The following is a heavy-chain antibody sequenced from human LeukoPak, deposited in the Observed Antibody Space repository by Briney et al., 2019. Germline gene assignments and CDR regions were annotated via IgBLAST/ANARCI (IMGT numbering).Heavy chain of an antibody. Sequence: GGSLRLSCAASGFTFASYAMSWVRLAPGKGLEWVPSILGSGGGDTTYYADSVQGRFTISRDNSKNTLFLQMYSLRAEDTAVYYCAKEEWLGKMNYFDPWGQGTLVTVSS. CDR3: AKEEWLGKMNYFDP. D-gene: IGHD3-3*01. CDR2: ILGSGGGDTT. J-gene: IGHJ4*02. V-gene: IGHV3-23*01. CDR1: GFTFASYA.